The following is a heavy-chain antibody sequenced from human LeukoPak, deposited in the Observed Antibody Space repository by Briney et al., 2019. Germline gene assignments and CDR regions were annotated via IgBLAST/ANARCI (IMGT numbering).Heavy chain of an antibody. CDR2: IASSGLNT. D-gene: IGHD5-12*01. Sequence: GGSLRLSCAASGFTFSNYGMHWVRQAPGKGLEWVSLIASSGLNTYYADSVRGRFTISRDNSKNTLSLQMNSLRVEDTAIYYCARDIELSTWGLGTLVTVSS. V-gene: IGHV3-23*01. J-gene: IGHJ3*01. CDR3: ARDIELST. CDR1: GFTFSNYG.